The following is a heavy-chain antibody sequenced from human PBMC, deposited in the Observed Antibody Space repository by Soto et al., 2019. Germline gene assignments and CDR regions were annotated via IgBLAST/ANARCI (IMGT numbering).Heavy chain of an antibody. CDR2: INPGSGVT. CDR3: ARVAGHKNARFDT. CDR1: GYSFTKYH. Sequence: ASVKVSCKASGYSFTKYHMHWVRQAPGQGLEWMGWINPGSGVTNQAQKLQGRVTVTRDTSITTTYMELNSLTSDDTAVYYCARVAGHKNARFDTWGQGALVTVSS. J-gene: IGHJ4*02. V-gene: IGHV1-2*02. D-gene: IGHD1-1*01.